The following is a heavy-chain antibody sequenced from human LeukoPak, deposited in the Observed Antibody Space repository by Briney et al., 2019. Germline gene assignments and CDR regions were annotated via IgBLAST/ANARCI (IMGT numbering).Heavy chain of an antibody. J-gene: IGHJ4*02. D-gene: IGHD3-3*02. CDR3: AKEPEPFLEWHFDN. CDR2: ISGSGGSK. Sequence: GGSLRLSCVGSRFPPRKYALSWARQAPGKGLEGVSGISGSGGSKYYADSVRGRFTISRDNSKDTLFLQMSSLRADDTAKYYCAKEPEPFLEWHFDNWGQGTLVIVSS. CDR1: RFPPRKYA. V-gene: IGHV3-23*01.